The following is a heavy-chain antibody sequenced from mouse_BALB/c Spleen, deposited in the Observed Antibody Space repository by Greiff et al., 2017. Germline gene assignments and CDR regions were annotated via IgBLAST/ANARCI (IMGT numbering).Heavy chain of an antibody. CDR1: GYAFTNYL. Sequence: QVQLQQSGAELVRPGTSVKVSCKASGYAFTNYLIEWVKQRPGQGLEWIGVIKPGSGGTNYNAKFKGKATLTADKSSNTAYMQLSSLASDDSAVYFCARGGSSGVDYWGQGTTLTVSS. J-gene: IGHJ2*01. CDR2: IKPGSGGT. CDR3: ARGGSSGVDY. V-gene: IGHV1-54*03. D-gene: IGHD3-1*01.